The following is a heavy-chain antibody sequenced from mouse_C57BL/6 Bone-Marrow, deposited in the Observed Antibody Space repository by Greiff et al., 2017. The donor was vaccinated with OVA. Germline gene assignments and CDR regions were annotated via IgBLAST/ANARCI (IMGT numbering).Heavy chain of an antibody. J-gene: IGHJ3*01. CDR3: ARNLLCLETWFAY. Sequence: DVHLVESGGGLVKPGGSLKLSCAASGFTFSDYGMHWVRQAPEKGLEWVAYISSGSSTIYYADTVKGRFTISRDNAKNTLFLQMTSLRSEDTAMYYCARNLLCLETWFAYWGQGTLVTVSA. CDR1: GFTFSDYG. V-gene: IGHV5-17*01. CDR2: ISSGSSTI. D-gene: IGHD2-1*01.